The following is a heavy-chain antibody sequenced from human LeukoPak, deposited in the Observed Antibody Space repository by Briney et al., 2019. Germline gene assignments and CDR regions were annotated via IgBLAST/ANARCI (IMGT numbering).Heavy chain of an antibody. CDR3: ARDRQGWGPDYYYYGMDV. CDR2: INPSSGGT. Sequence: ASVKVSCKASGYTFTAQYMHWVRQAPGQGLEWMGRINPSSGGTNYVQKFQGRVTTTRDTSITTAYMELTSLRSEDTAVYYCARDRQGWGPDYYYYGMDVWGQGTTVTVSS. J-gene: IGHJ6*02. V-gene: IGHV1-2*06. D-gene: IGHD3-16*01. CDR1: GYTFTAQY.